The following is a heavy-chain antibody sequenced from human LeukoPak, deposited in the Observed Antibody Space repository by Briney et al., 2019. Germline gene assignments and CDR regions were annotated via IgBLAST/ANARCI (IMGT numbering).Heavy chain of an antibody. D-gene: IGHD3-22*01. J-gene: IGHJ4*02. Sequence: GGSLRHSPAHPRFTLCSDATSWVPPTPGAGRGCGSPFSGSGGSTYYADSVKGRFTISRDNSKNTLYLQMNSLRAEDTAVYYCAKDDSSGYYYGYYFDYWGQGTLVTVSS. V-gene: IGHV3-23*01. CDR2: FSGSGGST. CDR1: RFTLCSDA. CDR3: AKDDSSGYYYGYYFDY.